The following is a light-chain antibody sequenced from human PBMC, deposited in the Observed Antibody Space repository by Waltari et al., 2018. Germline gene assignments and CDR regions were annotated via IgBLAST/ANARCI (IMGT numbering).Light chain of an antibody. CDR1: SNNVGGQA. CDR2: SNH. V-gene: IGLV10-54*01. Sequence: HAELTQPPSVSKGLKQTATLIRTGNSNNVGGQAATSLQQHQSHPPKLLSYSNHGRPSVLSRISSAFNSGDTAFLTITCLQPEDEAEYYCSQWDTSLGAWVFGGGTKLTVL. CDR3: SQWDTSLGAWV. J-gene: IGLJ3*02.